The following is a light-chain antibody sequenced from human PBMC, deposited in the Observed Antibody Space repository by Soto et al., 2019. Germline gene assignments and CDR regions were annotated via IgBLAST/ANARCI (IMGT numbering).Light chain of an antibody. Sequence: QSALTQPASVSGSPGQSITISCTGTSGDIGSYNRVSWYQQHPGKAPKLIIYEVTDRPSGVSNRFSGSKSGNTASLTISGLQAEDEAEYYCSSYAGRTNLYVFGSGTKLTVL. CDR3: SSYAGRTNLYV. CDR1: SGDIGSYNR. V-gene: IGLV2-23*02. J-gene: IGLJ1*01. CDR2: EVT.